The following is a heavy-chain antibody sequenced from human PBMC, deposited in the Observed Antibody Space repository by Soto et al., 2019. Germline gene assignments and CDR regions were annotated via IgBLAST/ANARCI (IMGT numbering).Heavy chain of an antibody. CDR1: GFSFRSYG. V-gene: IGHV3-33*01. Sequence: QVQLVESGGGVVQPGRSLRLSCAASGFSFRSYGIHWVRQAPGKGLEWVAFIWFDGSKKYYADSAKGRFTISRDNSKNILYLQMSSLRDKDTAVYSCGRVGGSPPSWFDPWGQGTLVSVSS. D-gene: IGHD1-26*01. CDR2: IWFDGSKK. J-gene: IGHJ5*02. CDR3: GRVGGSPPSWFDP.